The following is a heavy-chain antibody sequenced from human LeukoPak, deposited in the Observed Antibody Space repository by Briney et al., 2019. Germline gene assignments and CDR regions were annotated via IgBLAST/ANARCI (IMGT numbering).Heavy chain of an antibody. CDR1: GYSISSGSY. Sequence: SETLSLTCTVSGYSISSGSYWGWIRQPPGKGLEWIGSIYHSGSTYYNPSLKSRVTISVDTSKNQFSLKLSSVTAADTAVYYCARDGKWDSSGYFMEYFDYWGQGTLVTVSS. D-gene: IGHD3-22*01. CDR3: ARDGKWDSSGYFMEYFDY. J-gene: IGHJ4*02. CDR2: IYHSGST. V-gene: IGHV4-38-2*02.